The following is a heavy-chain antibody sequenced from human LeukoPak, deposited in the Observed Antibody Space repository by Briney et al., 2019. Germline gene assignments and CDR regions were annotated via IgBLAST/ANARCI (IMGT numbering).Heavy chain of an antibody. V-gene: IGHV1-69*13. CDR3: ASETSGYDILTGYYSGTTSFDY. CDR2: IIPIFGTA. D-gene: IGHD3-9*01. Sequence: GASVKVSCKASGGTFSSYAISWVRQAPGQGLEWMGGIIPIFGTANYAQKFQGRVTITADESTSTAYMELSSLRSEDTAVYYCASETSGYDILTGYYSGTTSFDYWGQGTLVTVSS. J-gene: IGHJ4*02. CDR1: GGTFSSYA.